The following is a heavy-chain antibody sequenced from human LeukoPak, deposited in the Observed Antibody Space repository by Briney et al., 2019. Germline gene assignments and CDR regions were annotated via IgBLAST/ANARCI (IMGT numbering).Heavy chain of an antibody. D-gene: IGHD1-26*01. CDR1: GFTFSSYW. V-gene: IGHV3-74*01. Sequence: GGSLRLSCAASGFTFSSYWMHWVRQAPGKGLVWVSRINSDGSSTSYADSVKGRFTISRDNAKNTLHLQMNSLRAEDTAVYYCATPRGSGSYLAFDHWGQGTLVTVSS. CDR3: ATPRGSGSYLAFDH. J-gene: IGHJ4*02. CDR2: INSDGSST.